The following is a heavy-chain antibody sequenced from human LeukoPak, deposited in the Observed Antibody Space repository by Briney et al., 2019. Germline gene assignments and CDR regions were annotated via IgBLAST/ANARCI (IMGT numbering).Heavy chain of an antibody. CDR3: AGKSIAVAGGKSLFDY. V-gene: IGHV4-39*07. CDR1: GDSLRKSTFY. Sequence: SETLSLTCTVSGDSLRKSTFYWVWIRQPPGKGLEWIGSIYYSGGADYNPSLQSRVTISVDTSKNEFSLKLSSVTAADTAVYYCAGKSIAVAGGKSLFDYWGQGTLVTVSS. CDR2: IYYSGGA. D-gene: IGHD6-19*01. J-gene: IGHJ4*02.